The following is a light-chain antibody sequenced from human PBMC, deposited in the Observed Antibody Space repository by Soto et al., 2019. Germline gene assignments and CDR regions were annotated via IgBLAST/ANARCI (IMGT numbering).Light chain of an antibody. Sequence: EIVLTQSPGTLSLSPGERATLSCRASQSVNSRYLAWYQQKPGQAPRLLIYGASSRATGIPDRFSGSGSGTDFTLTISRLEPEDFAVYYCQQYGSSPPYTFDQGTKLEIK. J-gene: IGKJ2*01. CDR3: QQYGSSPPYT. CDR1: QSVNSRY. CDR2: GAS. V-gene: IGKV3-20*01.